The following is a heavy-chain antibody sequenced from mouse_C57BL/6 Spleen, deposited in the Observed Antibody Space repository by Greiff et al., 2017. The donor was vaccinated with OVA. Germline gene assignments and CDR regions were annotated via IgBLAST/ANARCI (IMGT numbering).Heavy chain of an antibody. Sequence: QVQLQQPGAELVRPGTSVKLSCKASGYTFTSYWLHWVKQRPGQGLEWIGVIDPSDSYTNYNQQFKGKATLTVATSSSTAYMQLSCLTSEDSAVYYCARRDYDGAWFAYWGQGTLVTVSA. CDR1: GYTFTSYW. D-gene: IGHD2-4*01. CDR3: ARRDYDGAWFAY. V-gene: IGHV1-59*01. CDR2: IDPSDSYT. J-gene: IGHJ3*01.